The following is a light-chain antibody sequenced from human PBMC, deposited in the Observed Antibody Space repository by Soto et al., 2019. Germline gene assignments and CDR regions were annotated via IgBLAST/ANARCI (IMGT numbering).Light chain of an antibody. J-gene: IGKJ5*01. CDR1: QRLPPITGETF. Sequence: DVVMTQTPLSLSVAPGQPASISWESSQRLPPITGETFLFWYLQKXGQSPQXXIYEVSTRVSGVPDRFSGSGSGTDFTLEISRVETDDVGIYYCMQSTQLTPTFGQGTRLEIK. CDR3: MQSTQLTPT. V-gene: IGKV2D-29*02. CDR2: EVS.